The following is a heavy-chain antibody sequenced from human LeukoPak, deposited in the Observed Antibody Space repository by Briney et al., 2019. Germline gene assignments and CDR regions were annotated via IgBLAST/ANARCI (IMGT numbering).Heavy chain of an antibody. CDR2: INPNSGGT. CDR1: GYTFTAYY. J-gene: IGHJ6*02. V-gene: IGHV1-2*02. CDR3: ARDYGGHRDYYYGMDV. Sequence: ASVKVSCKASGYTFTAYYMHWVRQAPGQGLEWMGWINPNSGGTNYAQKFQGRVTMTRDTSISTAYMELSRLRSDDTAVYYCARDYGGHRDYYYGMDVWGQGTTVTVSS. D-gene: IGHD4-23*01.